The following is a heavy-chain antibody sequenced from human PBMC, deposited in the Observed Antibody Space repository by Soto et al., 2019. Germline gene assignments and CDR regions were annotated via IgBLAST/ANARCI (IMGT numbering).Heavy chain of an antibody. V-gene: IGHV3-23*01. CDR1: GFTFSSFA. D-gene: IGHD5-18*01. Sequence: GGSLRLSCVASGFTFSSFAMSWVRQAPGKGLEWVSLLSGSGDNTYYAGSVKGRFTISRDNSKSTLYLQMNSLRAEDTAIYYCAKDISPGQGYRIFDYWGQGTQVTVSS. CDR2: LSGSGDNT. J-gene: IGHJ4*02. CDR3: AKDISPGQGYRIFDY.